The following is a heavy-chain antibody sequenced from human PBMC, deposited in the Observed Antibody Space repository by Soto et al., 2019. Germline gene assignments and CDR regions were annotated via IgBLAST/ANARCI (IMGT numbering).Heavy chain of an antibody. Sequence: QVQLVESGGGVVQPGRSLRLSCAASGFTFSSYGMHWVRQAPGKGLEWVAVIWYDGSNKYYADSVKGRFTIPRDNSKNTLYLQMNSLRAEDTAVYYCARTIRLRDAFDIWGQGTMVTVSS. D-gene: IGHD4-17*01. CDR1: GFTFSSYG. V-gene: IGHV3-33*01. CDR2: IWYDGSNK. CDR3: ARTIRLRDAFDI. J-gene: IGHJ3*02.